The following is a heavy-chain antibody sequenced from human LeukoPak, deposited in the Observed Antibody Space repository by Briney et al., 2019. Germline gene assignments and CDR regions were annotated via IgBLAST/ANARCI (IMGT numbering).Heavy chain of an antibody. Sequence: SETLSLTCAVYGGSFSGYYWSWIRQPPGKGLEWIGEINHSGSTNYNPSLKSRVTKSVDTSKNQFSLKLSSVTAADTAVYYCARLPYYYGSGRGNWFDPWGQGTLVTVSS. V-gene: IGHV4-34*01. D-gene: IGHD3-10*01. CDR2: INHSGST. CDR1: GGSFSGYY. CDR3: ARLPYYYGSGRGNWFDP. J-gene: IGHJ5*02.